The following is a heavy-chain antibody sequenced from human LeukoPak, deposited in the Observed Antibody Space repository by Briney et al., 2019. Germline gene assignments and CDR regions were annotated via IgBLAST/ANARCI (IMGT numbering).Heavy chain of an antibody. D-gene: IGHD6-19*01. CDR1: GYTFTSYG. CDR3: AREYPGRIAVAGPYDAFDI. J-gene: IGHJ3*02. V-gene: IGHV1-18*01. Sequence: ASVKVSCKASGYTFTSYGISWVRQAPGQGVEWMGWISAYNGNTNYAQKLQGRVTITTDTSTSTAYMELRSLRSDDTAVYYCAREYPGRIAVAGPYDAFDIWGQGTMVTVSS. CDR2: ISAYNGNT.